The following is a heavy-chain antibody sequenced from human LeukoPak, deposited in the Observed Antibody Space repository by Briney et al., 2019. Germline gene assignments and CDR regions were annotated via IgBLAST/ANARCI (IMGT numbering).Heavy chain of an antibody. V-gene: IGHV3-33*01. CDR3: ARRGSGIYCFDY. J-gene: IGHJ4*02. CDR1: GFTFSNYG. D-gene: IGHD3-16*01. CDR2: IWSDGSDK. Sequence: EPGRSLRLSCAASGFTFSNYGMHWVRQAPGKGLEWVAVIWSDGSDKYYADSVKGRFTISRDNSKNTLYLHMNSVRAEDTAVYYCARRGSGIYCFDYWGQGTLVTVSS.